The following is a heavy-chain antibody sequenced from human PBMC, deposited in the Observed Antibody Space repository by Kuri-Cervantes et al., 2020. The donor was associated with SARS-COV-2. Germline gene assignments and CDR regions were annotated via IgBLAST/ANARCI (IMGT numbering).Heavy chain of an antibody. D-gene: IGHD3-3*01. Sequence: SVKVSCKASGGTFSSYAISWVRQAPGQGLEWMGRIIPIFGTANYAQKFQGRVTITADESTSTAYMELSSLRSEDTAVYYCARASTTIYGVLIMLFSSNAFAIWGQGTLVTVSS. J-gene: IGHJ3*02. CDR3: ARASTTIYGVLIMLFSSNAFAI. CDR2: IIPIFGTA. CDR1: GGTFSSYA. V-gene: IGHV1-69*13.